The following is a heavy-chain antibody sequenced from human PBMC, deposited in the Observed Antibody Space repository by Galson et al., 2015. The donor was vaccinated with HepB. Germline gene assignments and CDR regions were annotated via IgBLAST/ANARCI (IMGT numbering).Heavy chain of an antibody. CDR3: AREEIGDSSSGRVGY. Sequence: SLRLSCAASGFTFSDYYMSWIRQAPGKGLEWVSYISSSSSYTNYADSVKGRFTISRDNAKNSLYLQMNSLRAEDTAVYYCAREEIGDSSSGRVGYWGQGTLVTVSS. V-gene: IGHV3-11*06. D-gene: IGHD6-13*01. J-gene: IGHJ4*02. CDR1: GFTFSDYY. CDR2: ISSSSSYT.